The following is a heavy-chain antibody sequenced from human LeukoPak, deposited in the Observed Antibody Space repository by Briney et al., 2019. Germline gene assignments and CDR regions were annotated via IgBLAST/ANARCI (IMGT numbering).Heavy chain of an antibody. CDR3: AKEKTTVITPGIDY. CDR2: ISNTGGNT. Sequence: PGGSLRLSCAASGITFSSYAVSWVRQAPGKGLEWVSAISNTGGNTYYADSVKGRFTISRDNSKNTVHLQMNSLRAEDTAVYYCAKEKTTVITPGIDYWGQGTLVTVSS. D-gene: IGHD4-23*01. V-gene: IGHV3-23*01. J-gene: IGHJ4*02. CDR1: GITFSSYA.